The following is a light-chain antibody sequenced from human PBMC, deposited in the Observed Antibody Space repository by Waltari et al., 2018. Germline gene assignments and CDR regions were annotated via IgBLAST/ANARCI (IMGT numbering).Light chain of an antibody. CDR1: QSISNN. Sequence: ERVMMQSPATLSVSPGERATLSCRASQSISNNLAWYQQKPGQAPRLLIYDASIRATGIPARFSGSGSGTEFTLTISSLQSEDFAVYYCQQYNIWPPITFGQGTRLEI. CDR2: DAS. V-gene: IGKV3D-15*01. CDR3: QQYNIWPPIT. J-gene: IGKJ5*01.